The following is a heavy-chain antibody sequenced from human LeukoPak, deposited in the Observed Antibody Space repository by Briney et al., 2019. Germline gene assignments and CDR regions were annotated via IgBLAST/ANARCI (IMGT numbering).Heavy chain of an antibody. CDR1: GFTFDDYA. Sequence: SLRLSFAASGFTFDDYAMHWVRQAPGKGLEWVSGISWNSGSIGYADSVKGRFTISRDNAKNSLYLQMNSLRAEDTALYYCAKGQIGSYSFDYWGQGTLVTVSS. V-gene: IGHV3-9*01. CDR2: ISWNSGSI. D-gene: IGHD1-26*01. J-gene: IGHJ4*02. CDR3: AKGQIGSYSFDY.